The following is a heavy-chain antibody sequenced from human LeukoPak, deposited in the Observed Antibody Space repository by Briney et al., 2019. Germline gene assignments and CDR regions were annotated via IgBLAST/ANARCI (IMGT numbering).Heavy chain of an antibody. V-gene: IGHV3-23*01. D-gene: IGHD6-19*01. CDR2: ISSSGSGT. Sequence: QAGGSLRLSCAASGFTFSSYAMSWVRQAPGKGLEWVSDISSSGSGTYYADSVKGRFTISRDNSKNTLYLQMNSLRAEDTAVYYCAKWSSSGQGPNFDYWGQGTLVTVSS. J-gene: IGHJ4*02. CDR1: GFTFSSYA. CDR3: AKWSSSGQGPNFDY.